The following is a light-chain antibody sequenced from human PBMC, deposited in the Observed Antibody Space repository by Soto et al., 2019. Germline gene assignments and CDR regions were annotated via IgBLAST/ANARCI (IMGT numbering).Light chain of an antibody. Sequence: DIQMTQSPSSLSASLGDRVTVTCRPSQNITKFLNWYQEKPGKAPKVLIYVTSNLENGVPPRFSGSGSDTEFTLTISSLQPEDYATYYCQQTYSAPGTFGQGTRVEV. V-gene: IGKV1-39*01. CDR2: VTS. CDR1: QNITKF. J-gene: IGKJ1*01. CDR3: QQTYSAPGT.